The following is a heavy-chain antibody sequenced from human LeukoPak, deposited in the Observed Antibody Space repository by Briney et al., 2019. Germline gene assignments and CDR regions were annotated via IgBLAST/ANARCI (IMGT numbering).Heavy chain of an antibody. J-gene: IGHJ4*02. CDR1: GGTFSSYA. Sequence: GASVKVSCKASGGTFSSYAISWVRQAPGQGLEWMGGIIPIFGTANYAQKFQGRVTITADESTSTAYMELSSLRSEDTAVYYCASSTGMVTTTFHFDYWGQGTLDTVSS. CDR2: IIPIFGTA. CDR3: ASSTGMVTTTFHFDY. D-gene: IGHD5-18*01. V-gene: IGHV1-69*13.